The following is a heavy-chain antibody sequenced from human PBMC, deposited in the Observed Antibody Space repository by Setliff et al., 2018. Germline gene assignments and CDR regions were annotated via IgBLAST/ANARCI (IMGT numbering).Heavy chain of an antibody. Sequence: ASVKVSCKASGYSFTSNDINWVRQATGQGPEWMGWLNPSSGNTGYAPKFQGRVTTTRSTSLSTAYMELSSLRSEDTAIYYCARAHSGSFYWYAFDIWGQGTMVTVSS. CDR2: LNPSSGNT. CDR1: GYSFTSND. CDR3: ARAHSGSFYWYAFDI. D-gene: IGHD1-26*01. J-gene: IGHJ3*02. V-gene: IGHV1-8*03.